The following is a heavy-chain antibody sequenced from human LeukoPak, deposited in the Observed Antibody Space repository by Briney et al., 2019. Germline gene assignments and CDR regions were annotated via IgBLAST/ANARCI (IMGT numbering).Heavy chain of an antibody. V-gene: IGHV3-23*01. Sequence: GGSLRLSCAASGFTFSSYAMSWVRQAPEKGLEWVSTINTGDITFYANSVKGRFTISRDNSKNALFLQMNTLRAEDTAIYYCVKGGFTYYDDWGQGTLVTVSS. J-gene: IGHJ4*02. CDR3: VKGGFTYYDD. D-gene: IGHD3-22*01. CDR1: GFTFSSYA. CDR2: INTGDIT.